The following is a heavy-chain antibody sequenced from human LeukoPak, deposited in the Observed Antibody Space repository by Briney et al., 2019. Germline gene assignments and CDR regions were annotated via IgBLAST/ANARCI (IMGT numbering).Heavy chain of an antibody. CDR3: AREGSYSYGLNFDY. Sequence: GGSLRLSCAASGFTVSSNYMSWVRQAPGKGLEWVSVIYSGGSTYYADSVEGRFTISRDNSKNTLYLQMNSLRAEDTAVYYCAREGSYSYGLNFDYWGQGTLVTVSS. V-gene: IGHV3-53*01. CDR1: GFTVSSNY. J-gene: IGHJ4*02. D-gene: IGHD5-18*01. CDR2: IYSGGST.